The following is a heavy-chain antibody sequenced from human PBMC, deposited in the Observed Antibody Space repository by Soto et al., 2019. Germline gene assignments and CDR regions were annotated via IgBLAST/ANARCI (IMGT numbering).Heavy chain of an antibody. V-gene: IGHV2-70*01. CDR1: GFSLSTSGMC. D-gene: IGHD6-19*01. CDR3: AWTRATGIAVAGKGYYYGMDV. CDR2: IDWDDDK. Sequence: SGPTLVNPTQTLTLTCTFSGFSLSTSGMCVSWIRQPPGKALEWLALIDWDDDKYYSTSLKTRLTISKDTSKNQVVLTMTNMDPVDTATYYCAWTRATGIAVAGKGYYYGMDVWGQGTTVTVSS. J-gene: IGHJ6*02.